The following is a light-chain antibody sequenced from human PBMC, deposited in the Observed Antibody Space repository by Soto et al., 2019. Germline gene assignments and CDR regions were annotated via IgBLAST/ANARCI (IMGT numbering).Light chain of an antibody. CDR2: DAS. CDR1: QSISSW. CDR3: QQYNSYWT. V-gene: IGKV1-5*01. J-gene: IGKJ1*01. Sequence: DIPMTQSPSTLSASVGDRVTITCRASQSISSWLAWYQQKPGKAPKLLIYDASSLESGVPSRFSGSGSGTEFTLTISSLQPDDFATYYRQQYNSYWTFGQGTKVEIK.